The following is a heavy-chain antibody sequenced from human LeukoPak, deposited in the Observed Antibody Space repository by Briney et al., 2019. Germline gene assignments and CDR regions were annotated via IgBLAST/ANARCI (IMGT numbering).Heavy chain of an antibody. Sequence: GGSLRLSCAASGFTFNSYSMNWVRQTPEKGLEWVSSISHSSTYMYYTDSVKGRFTISRDNAKNSLYLQMNSLRAEDTAVYYCARDSGRRGYNYNFWGQGTLVTVSS. CDR3: ARDSGRRGYNYNF. V-gene: IGHV3-21*04. J-gene: IGHJ4*02. D-gene: IGHD5-18*01. CDR2: ISHSSTYM. CDR1: GFTFNSYS.